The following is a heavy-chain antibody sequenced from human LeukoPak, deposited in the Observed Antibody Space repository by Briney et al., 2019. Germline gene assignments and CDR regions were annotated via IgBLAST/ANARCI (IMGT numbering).Heavy chain of an antibody. V-gene: IGHV4-59*12. J-gene: IGHJ5*02. CDR2: IYYSGST. D-gene: IGHD3/OR15-3a*01. CDR1: GGSISSYY. CDR3: ARDGRQNNWFDP. Sequence: PSDTLSLTCTVSGGSISSYYWNWIRQPPGKGLEWIGYIYYSGSTNYNPSLKSRVTISVDTSKNQLSLRLGSVTAADTAVYYCARDGRQNNWFDPWGQGTLVTVSS.